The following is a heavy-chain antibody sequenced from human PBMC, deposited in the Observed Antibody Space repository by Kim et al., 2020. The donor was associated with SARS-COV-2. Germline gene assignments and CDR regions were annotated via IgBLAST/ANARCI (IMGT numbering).Heavy chain of an antibody. V-gene: IGHV1-2*02. Sequence: THDAQKCAGRVTMTRDTSISTAYMELSRLRSDDTAVYYCARRANYYGMDVWGQGTTVTVSS. CDR2: T. J-gene: IGHJ6*02. CDR3: ARRANYYGMDV.